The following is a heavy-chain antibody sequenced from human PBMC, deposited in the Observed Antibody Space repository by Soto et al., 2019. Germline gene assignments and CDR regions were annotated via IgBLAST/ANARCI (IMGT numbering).Heavy chain of an antibody. V-gene: IGHV4-31*03. CDR2: IYYSGST. Sequence: QVQLQESGPGLVKPSQTLSLTCTVSGGSISSGGYYWSWIRQHPGKGLEWIGYIYYSGSTYYNPSLKRRVTISVDTSKNQFSLKLSSVTAADTAVYYCARGGGDFWSGRNWFDPWGQGTLVTVSS. D-gene: IGHD3-3*01. CDR3: ARGGGDFWSGRNWFDP. J-gene: IGHJ5*02. CDR1: GGSISSGGYY.